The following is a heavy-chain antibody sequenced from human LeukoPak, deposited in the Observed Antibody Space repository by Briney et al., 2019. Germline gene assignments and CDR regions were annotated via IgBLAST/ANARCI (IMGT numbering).Heavy chain of an antibody. D-gene: IGHD2-15*01. CDR3: AREYCSGGSCYPWSY. CDR1: GYTFTTYA. Sequence: ASVKVSCKASGYTFTTYAMHWVRQAPGQRLEWMGWINAGTAYTKYSQKFQGRVTFTRDTSASTAYMELSSLRYEDTAVYYCAREYCSGGSCYPWSYWGQGTLVTVSS. V-gene: IGHV1-3*01. J-gene: IGHJ4*02. CDR2: INAGTAYT.